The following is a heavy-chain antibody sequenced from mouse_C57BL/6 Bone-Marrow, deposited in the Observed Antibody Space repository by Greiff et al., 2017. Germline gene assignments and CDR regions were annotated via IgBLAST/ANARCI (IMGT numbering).Heavy chain of an antibody. D-gene: IGHD2-3*01. CDR2: IDPEIGDT. J-gene: IGHJ2*01. V-gene: IGHV14-4*01. CDR3: SSFDGNYFDF. CDR1: GFNIQDDY. Sequence: VQLQQSGAELVRPGASVKLSCTASGFNIQDDYIHWVKQRPEQGLEWIGWIDPEIGDTEYASKFQGTATITSDTSSNTAYLQLSSLTSEDTAVYYCSSFDGNYFDFWGQGTPLTVAS.